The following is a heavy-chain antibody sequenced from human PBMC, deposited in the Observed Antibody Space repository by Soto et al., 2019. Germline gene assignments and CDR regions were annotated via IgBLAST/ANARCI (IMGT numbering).Heavy chain of an antibody. CDR2: IKSKTDGGTT. V-gene: IGHV3-15*01. J-gene: IGHJ3*02. Sequence: EVQLVESGGGLVKPGGSLRLSCAASGFTFSNAWMSWVRQAPGKGLEWVGRIKSKTDGGTTDYAAPVKGRFTISRDDSKNTLYLQMNSLKTEDTAVYYCTTDLFGEYCSSTSCRAENYFDIWGQGTMVTVSS. D-gene: IGHD2-2*01. CDR3: TTDLFGEYCSSTSCRAENYFDI. CDR1: GFTFSNAW.